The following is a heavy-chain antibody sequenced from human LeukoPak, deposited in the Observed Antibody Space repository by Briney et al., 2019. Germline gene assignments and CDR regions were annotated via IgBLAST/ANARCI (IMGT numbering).Heavy chain of an antibody. CDR2: IYSSGST. CDR1: GVSISSGSNY. V-gene: IGHV4-39*07. Sequence: PSETLSLTCSVSGVSISSGSNYWGWIRQPPGKTLEWIGSIYSSGSTYYNPSLKSRVIILIDTTKNQFSLKLSSLTAADTAVYYCVRAMYGSGSNWFDPWGQGTLVTVSS. CDR3: VRAMYGSGSNWFDP. J-gene: IGHJ5*02. D-gene: IGHD3-10*01.